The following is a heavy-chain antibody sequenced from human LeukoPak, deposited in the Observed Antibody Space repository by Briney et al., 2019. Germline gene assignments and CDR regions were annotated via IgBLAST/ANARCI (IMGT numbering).Heavy chain of an antibody. J-gene: IGHJ5*02. D-gene: IGHD6-19*01. V-gene: IGHV3-30*02. CDR3: ANDTKAVVATGNWFDP. CDR1: GFNFSSYG. Sequence: RPGGSLRLSCAASGFNFSSYGMHWVRQAPGKGLEWVAFIRYDGGNKYYADSVKGRFTISRDNSKNTLYLQMNSLRAEDTAVYYCANDTKAVVATGNWFDPWGQGTLVTVSS. CDR2: IRYDGGNK.